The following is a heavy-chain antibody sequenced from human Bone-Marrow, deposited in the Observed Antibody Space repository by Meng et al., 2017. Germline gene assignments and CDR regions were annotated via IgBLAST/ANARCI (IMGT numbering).Heavy chain of an antibody. D-gene: IGHD3-3*01. CDR1: GYNFPDYW. CDR2: IDPKSGDT. CDR3: ARTPLAIFGVVTPLHYYYYGMDV. Sequence: ASVKVSCKPSGYNFPDYWLHWVRRAPGQGLEWMGRIDPKSGDTHYAQRFQGRVTMTGDTSISTAYMELSGLRSDDTAMYYCARTPLAIFGVVTPLHYYYYGMDVWGQGTTVTVSS. J-gene: IGHJ6*02. V-gene: IGHV1-2*06.